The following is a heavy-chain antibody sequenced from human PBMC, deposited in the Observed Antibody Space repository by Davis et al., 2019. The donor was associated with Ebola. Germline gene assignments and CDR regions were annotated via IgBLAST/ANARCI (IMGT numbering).Heavy chain of an antibody. D-gene: IGHD5-18*01. CDR3: ARGYSSWFDP. CDR2: INHSGST. Sequence: SETLSLTCAVYGGSFSGYYWTWIRQPPGKGLEWIGEINHSGSTNYNPSLKSRVTISVDTSKNQFSLKLSSVTAADTAVYYCARGYSSWFDPWGQGTLVTVSS. J-gene: IGHJ5*02. V-gene: IGHV4-34*01. CDR1: GGSFSGYY.